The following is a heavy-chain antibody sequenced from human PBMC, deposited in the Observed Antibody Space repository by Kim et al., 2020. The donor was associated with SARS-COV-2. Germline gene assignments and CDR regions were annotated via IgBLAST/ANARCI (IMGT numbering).Heavy chain of an antibody. Sequence: VKGRFTISRDNAKNSLYLQMNSLRAEDTALYYCAKDRGDGYNGKRFGMDVWGQGTTVTVSS. J-gene: IGHJ6*02. CDR3: AKDRGDGYNGKRFGMDV. V-gene: IGHV3-9*01. D-gene: IGHD5-12*01.